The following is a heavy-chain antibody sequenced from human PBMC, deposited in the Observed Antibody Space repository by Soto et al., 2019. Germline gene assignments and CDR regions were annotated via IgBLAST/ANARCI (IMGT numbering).Heavy chain of an antibody. J-gene: IGHJ4*02. Sequence: QVQLVESGGGVVQPGRSLRLSCAASGFTFSSYGMHWVRQAPGKGLEWVAVIWYDGSNKYYADSVKGRFTISRDNSKNTLYLQMNSLRAEDTAVYYCAREGGGWPDIDYWGQGTLVTVSS. V-gene: IGHV3-33*01. CDR2: IWYDGSNK. D-gene: IGHD6-19*01. CDR3: AREGGGWPDIDY. CDR1: GFTFSSYG.